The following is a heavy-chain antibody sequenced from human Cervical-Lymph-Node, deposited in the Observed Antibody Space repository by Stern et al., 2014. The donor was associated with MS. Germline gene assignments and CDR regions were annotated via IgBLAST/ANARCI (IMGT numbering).Heavy chain of an antibody. CDR1: GGSINRGGYY. CDR3: ARGAATVTTWFDP. J-gene: IGHJ5*02. D-gene: IGHD4-17*01. CDR2: IYYSGTT. Sequence: QLQLQESGPGLVKPSQTLSLTCTVSGGSINRGGYYWSWIRQHPGKGLERIGNIYYSGTTYYNPSLKSRITMSVDTSNNQFSLNLSSVSAADTAVYYCARGAATVTTWFDPWGQGTLVTVSS. V-gene: IGHV4-31*03.